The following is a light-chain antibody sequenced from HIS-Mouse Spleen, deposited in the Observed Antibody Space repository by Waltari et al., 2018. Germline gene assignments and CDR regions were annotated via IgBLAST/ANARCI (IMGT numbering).Light chain of an antibody. Sequence: QSALTQPASVTGSPGQSITISCTGTSSDVGSYNLVSWYQQHPGKSPKLMIYEGSKRPSGVCNRLSGSKSGTTASLTISGLQAEVEADYYCCSYAGSSTIVFGGGTKLTVL. V-gene: IGLV2-23*03. CDR1: SSDVGSYNL. CDR2: EGS. CDR3: CSYAGSSTIV. J-gene: IGLJ3*02.